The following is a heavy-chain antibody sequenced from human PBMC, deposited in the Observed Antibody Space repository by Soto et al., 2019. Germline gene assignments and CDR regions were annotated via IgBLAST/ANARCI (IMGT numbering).Heavy chain of an antibody. CDR1: IFTFSIYW. J-gene: IGHJ4*02. D-gene: IGHD3-22*01. CDR2: INSDGSST. Sequence: GGSLRVSCAASIFTFSIYWMHWVRQAPGKGLVWVSRINSDGSSTSYADSVKGRFTISRDNAKNTLYLQMNSLRAEDTAVYYCARDPYDSSHRDYWGQGTMVTVSS. V-gene: IGHV3-74*01. CDR3: ARDPYDSSHRDY.